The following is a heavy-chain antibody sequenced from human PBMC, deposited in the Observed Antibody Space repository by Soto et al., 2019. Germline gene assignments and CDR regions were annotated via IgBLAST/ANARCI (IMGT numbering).Heavy chain of an antibody. CDR2: IIPIFGTA. D-gene: IGHD3-3*01. V-gene: IGHV1-69*13. CDR3: ARGSITIFGVVPRYYGMDV. Sequence: ASVKVSCKASGGTFSSYASSWVRQAPGQGLEWMGGIIPIFGTANYAQKFQGRVTITADESTSTAYMELSSLRSEDTAVYYCARGSITIFGVVPRYYGMDVWGQGTTVTVSS. J-gene: IGHJ6*02. CDR1: GGTFSSYA.